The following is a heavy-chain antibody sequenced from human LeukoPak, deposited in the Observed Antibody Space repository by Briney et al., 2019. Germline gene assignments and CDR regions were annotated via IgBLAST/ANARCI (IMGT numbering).Heavy chain of an antibody. Sequence: ASVKVSCKASGGTFSSYAISWVRQAPGQGLEWMGGIIPIFGTANYAQKFQGRVTITADESTSTAYMELSSLRSEDTAVYYCAVGVGLGELSFSYYYFDYWGQGTLVTVSS. D-gene: IGHD3-16*02. CDR3: AVGVGLGELSFSYYYFDY. CDR1: GGTFSSYA. V-gene: IGHV1-69*13. CDR2: IIPIFGTA. J-gene: IGHJ4*02.